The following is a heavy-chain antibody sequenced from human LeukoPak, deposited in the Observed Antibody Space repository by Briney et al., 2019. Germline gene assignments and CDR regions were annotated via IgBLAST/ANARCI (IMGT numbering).Heavy chain of an antibody. CDR2: ISSSGSTI. V-gene: IGHV3-48*03. CDR1: GFTFSSYE. Sequence: PGGSLRLSCAASGFTFSSYEMNWVRQAPGKGLEWVSYISSSGSTIYYADSVKGRFTISRDNAKNSLYLQMNSLRAEDTAVYYCASRRGQEGFNYYYMDVWGKGTTVTVSS. D-gene: IGHD3-10*01. J-gene: IGHJ6*03. CDR3: ASRRGQEGFNYYYMDV.